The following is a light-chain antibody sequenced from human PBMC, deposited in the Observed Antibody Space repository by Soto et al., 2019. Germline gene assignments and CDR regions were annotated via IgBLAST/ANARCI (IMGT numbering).Light chain of an antibody. CDR2: SNN. J-gene: IGLJ1*01. CDR1: SSNIGSNT. Sequence: QSVLTQPASTSGTPGQRVTISCSGSSSNIGSNTVNWYQHLPGTAPKLLIYSNNQRPSGVPDRFSGSKSGTSASLAVSGLQSEDEADYYCAAWDGSLRGYVFGTGTKVTVL. CDR3: AAWDGSLRGYV. V-gene: IGLV1-44*01.